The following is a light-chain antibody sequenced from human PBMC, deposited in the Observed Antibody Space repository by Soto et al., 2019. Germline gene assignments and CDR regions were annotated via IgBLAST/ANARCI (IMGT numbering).Light chain of an antibody. CDR1: QSLVYSDGNTY. CDR3: MQTTHWPRT. J-gene: IGKJ2*01. V-gene: IGKV2-30*01. CDR2: KVS. Sequence: DVVMTQSPLSLPVTLGQPASIACRSSQSLVYSDGNTYLNWFQQRPGQSPRRLIYKVSNRDSGVPDRFSGSGSGTEFTLKISRVEAEDVGVSYCMQTTHWPRTFGQGTKLEIK.